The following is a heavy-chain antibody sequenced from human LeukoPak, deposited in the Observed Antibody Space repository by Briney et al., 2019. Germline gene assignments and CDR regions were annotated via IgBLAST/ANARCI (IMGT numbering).Heavy chain of an antibody. CDR2: IKQDGSKK. CDR3: ARENTYYYDSSGYYYHGDYYYDMDV. CDR1: GFTFSSYG. Sequence: PGGSLRLSCAASGFTFSSYGMHWVRQAPGKGLEWVANIKQDGSKKYYVDSVKGRFTISRDNAKNSLYLQMNSLRAEDTAVYYCARENTYYYDSSGYYYHGDYYYDMDVWGQGTTVTVSS. J-gene: IGHJ6*02. V-gene: IGHV3-7*01. D-gene: IGHD3-22*01.